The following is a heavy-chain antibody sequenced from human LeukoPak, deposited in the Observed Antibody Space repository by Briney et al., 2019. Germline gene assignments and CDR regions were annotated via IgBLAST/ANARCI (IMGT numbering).Heavy chain of an antibody. J-gene: IGHJ4*02. CDR3: ARDQGGGSSSWYRSITMIVVVTPGPNDY. D-gene: IGHD3-22*01. CDR1: GFTFRSYA. CDR2: ISYDRSNK. Sequence: PGRSLRLSCAASGFTFRSYAMYWVRQAPGKGLEWVAVISYDRSNKYYADSVKGRFTISRDNAKNSLYLQMNSLRAEDTAVYYCARDQGGGSSSWYRSITMIVVVTPGPNDYWGQGTLVTASS. V-gene: IGHV3-30*04.